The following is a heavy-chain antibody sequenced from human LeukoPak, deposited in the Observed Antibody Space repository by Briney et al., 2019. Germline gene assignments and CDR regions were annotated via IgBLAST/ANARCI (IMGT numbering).Heavy chain of an antibody. J-gene: IGHJ4*02. D-gene: IGHD3-10*01. CDR3: ARGQLWSASALH. V-gene: IGHV4-34*01. CDR2: INHSGST. Sequence: SETLSLTCAVYGGSFSGYYWSWIRQPPGKGLEWIGEINHSGSTNYNPSLKSRVTISVDTSKNQFSLKLSSVTAADTAVYYCARGQLWSASALHWGQGTLVTVSS. CDR1: GGSFSGYY.